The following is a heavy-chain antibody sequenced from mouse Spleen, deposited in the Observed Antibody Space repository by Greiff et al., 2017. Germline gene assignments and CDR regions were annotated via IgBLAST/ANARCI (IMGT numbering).Heavy chain of an antibody. CDR1: GFTFSSYA. D-gene: IGHD4-1*01. CDR2: ISSGGGNT. Sequence: EVKVVESGGGLVKLGGSLKLSCAASGFTFSSYAMSWVRQTPEKRLEWVATISSGGGNTYYPDSVKGRFTISRDNAKNTLYLQMSSLKSEDTAMYYCARHGAGTSYFDYWGQGTTLTVSS. V-gene: IGHV5-9*04. CDR3: ARHGAGTSYFDY. J-gene: IGHJ2*01.